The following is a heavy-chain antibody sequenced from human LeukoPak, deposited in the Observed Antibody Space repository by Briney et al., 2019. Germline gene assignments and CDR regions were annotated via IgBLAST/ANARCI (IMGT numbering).Heavy chain of an antibody. Sequence: PETLSLTCTVSGGSISSYYWSWIRQPPGKGLEWIGYIYSSGSTNYNPSLNPSLKSRVTISVDTSKNQFSLKLSSVTAADTAVYYCARQGGTDYGDYLAYWGQGTLVTVSS. CDR3: ARQGGTDYGDYLAY. J-gene: IGHJ4*02. V-gene: IGHV4-59*08. CDR1: GGSISSYY. D-gene: IGHD4-17*01. CDR2: IYSSGST.